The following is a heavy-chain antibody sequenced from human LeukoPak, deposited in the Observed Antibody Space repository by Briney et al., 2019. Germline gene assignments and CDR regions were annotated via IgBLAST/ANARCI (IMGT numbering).Heavy chain of an antibody. CDR1: GFSVTTNY. Sequence: PGGSLRLTCTVSGFSVTTNYVSWVRQAPGKGLEWVSVIYSTGATFYADSVKGRFTTSRDNSKNTVNLRMNSLRPEDTAVYYCARDRGPGWFDPWGQGALVTVSS. D-gene: IGHD3-10*01. CDR3: ARDRGPGWFDP. CDR2: IYSTGAT. J-gene: IGHJ5*02. V-gene: IGHV3-66*01.